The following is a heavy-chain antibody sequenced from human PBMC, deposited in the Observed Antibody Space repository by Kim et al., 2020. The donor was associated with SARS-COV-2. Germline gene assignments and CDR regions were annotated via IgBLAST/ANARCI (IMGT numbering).Heavy chain of an antibody. J-gene: IGHJ6*03. Sequence: GGSLRLSCEASGFTFSSYWMSWVRQAPGKGLEWVANIKQDGSGKYYVDSVKGRFTISRDNAKRSLYLQMNSLRAEDTAVFFCARVDEGYKYGYNNFYYMDVWDKGTSVTVSS. CDR3: ARVDEGYKYGYNNFYYMDV. V-gene: IGHV3-7*01. D-gene: IGHD5-18*01. CDR1: GFTFSSYW. CDR2: IKQDGSGK.